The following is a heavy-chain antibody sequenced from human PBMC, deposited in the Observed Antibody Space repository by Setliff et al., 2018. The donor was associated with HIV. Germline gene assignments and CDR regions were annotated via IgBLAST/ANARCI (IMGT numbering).Heavy chain of an antibody. CDR3: ARHVGISIGGTRGDFDC. CDR2: IYASGST. CDR1: GGSISSGSYY. J-gene: IGHJ4*02. Sequence: SETLSLTCNVSGGSISSGSYYWNWIRQPAGKGLEWIGRIYASGSTNYNPSLKSRVTISVDTSKNQFSLRLSSVTAADTAMYYCARHVGISIGGTRGDFDCWGQGTLVTVSS. V-gene: IGHV4-61*02. D-gene: IGHD6-13*01.